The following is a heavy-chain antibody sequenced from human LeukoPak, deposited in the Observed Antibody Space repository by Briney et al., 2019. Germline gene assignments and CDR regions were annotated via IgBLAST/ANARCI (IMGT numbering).Heavy chain of an antibody. D-gene: IGHD3-3*01. CDR3: AKDRNFGVVIMYNWFDP. Sequence: GRSLRLSCAASGFTFSSYGMHWVRQAPGKGLEWVAVISYDGSNKYYADSVKGRFTISRDNSKNTLYLQMNSLRAEDTAVYYCAKDRNFGVVIMYNWFDPWGQGTLVTVSS. CDR1: GFTFSSYG. V-gene: IGHV3-30*18. J-gene: IGHJ5*02. CDR2: ISYDGSNK.